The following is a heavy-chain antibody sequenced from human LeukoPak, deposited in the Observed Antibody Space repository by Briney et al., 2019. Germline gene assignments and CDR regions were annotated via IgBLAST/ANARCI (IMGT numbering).Heavy chain of an antibody. CDR2: INPNSGGT. V-gene: IGHV1-2*02. D-gene: IGHD1-14*01. CDR3: ARVSRTTTALAC. CDR1: GYTFTGYY. J-gene: IGHJ4*02. Sequence: GASVKVSCKASGYTFTGYYMHWVRQAPGQGLEWMGWINPNSGGTNYVQKFQGRVTMTRDTSISTAYMELSRLRSDDTAMTDCARVSRTTTALACGGQGTLVTASS.